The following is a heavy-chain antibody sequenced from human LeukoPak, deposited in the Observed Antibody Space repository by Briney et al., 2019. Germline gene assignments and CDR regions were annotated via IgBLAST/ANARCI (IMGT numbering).Heavy chain of an antibody. J-gene: IGHJ6*04. Sequence: ASVKVSCKASGYAFTSYGISWVRQAPGQGLEWMGWISAYNDNTNYAQKLQGRVTMTTDTSTSTAYMELRSLRSDDTAVYYCARAGYSGYDSSLVMDVWGKGTTVTVSS. D-gene: IGHD5-12*01. CDR1: GYAFTSYG. CDR3: ARAGYSGYDSSLVMDV. V-gene: IGHV1-18*04. CDR2: ISAYNDNT.